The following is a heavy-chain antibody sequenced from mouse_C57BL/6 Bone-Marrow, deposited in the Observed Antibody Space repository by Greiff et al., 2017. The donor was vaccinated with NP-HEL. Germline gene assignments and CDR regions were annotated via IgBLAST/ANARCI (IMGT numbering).Heavy chain of an antibody. CDR2: INPYNGGT. V-gene: IGHV1-19*01. J-gene: IGHJ3*01. Sequence: EVQLVESGPVLVKPGASVKMSCKASGYTFTDYYMNWVKQSHGKSLEWIGVINPYNGGTSYNQKFKGKATLTVDKSSSTAYMELNSLTSEDSAVYYCARTDGYSFAYWGQGTLVTVSA. D-gene: IGHD2-3*01. CDR3: ARTDGYSFAY. CDR1: GYTFTDYY.